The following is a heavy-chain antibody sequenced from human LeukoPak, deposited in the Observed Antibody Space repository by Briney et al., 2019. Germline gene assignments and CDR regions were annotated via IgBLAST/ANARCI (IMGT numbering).Heavy chain of an antibody. J-gene: IGHJ4*02. Sequence: GGSLRLSCAASGFTVSSSEMNWVRQAPGKGLEWVSYTSDSGSTIYYADSVKGRFTISRDNTKNSLYLQMNSLRAEDTAVYYCARVVGLRWGQGTLVTASS. CDR3: ARVVGLR. D-gene: IGHD1-26*01. CDR2: TSDSGSTI. CDR1: GFTVSSSE. V-gene: IGHV3-48*03.